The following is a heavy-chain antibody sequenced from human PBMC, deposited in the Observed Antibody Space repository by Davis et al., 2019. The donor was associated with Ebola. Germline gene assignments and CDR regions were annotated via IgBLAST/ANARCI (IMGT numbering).Heavy chain of an antibody. J-gene: IGHJ6*03. CDR1: GYTFTNYY. D-gene: IGHD2-2*01. CDR2: INPSGGST. CDR3: ARESGVYVVPAAIPDYYYYYMDV. Sequence: ASVKVSCKASGYTFTNYYIQWVRQAPGQGLEWMGVINPSGGSTSYAHDFQGRVTMTRDTSTSTAYMELSSLRSEDTAVYYCARESGVYVVPAAIPDYYYYYMDVWGKGTTVTVSS. V-gene: IGHV1-46*01.